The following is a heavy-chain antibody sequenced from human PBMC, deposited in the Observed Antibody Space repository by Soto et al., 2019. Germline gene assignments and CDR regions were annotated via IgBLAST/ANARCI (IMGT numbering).Heavy chain of an antibody. CDR1: VYTFTSYG. J-gene: IGHJ4*02. V-gene: IGHV1-18*01. CDR2: ISAYNGNT. Sequence: ASVTVSCQDSVYTFTSYGISWVRQAPGQGLEWMGWISAYNGNTNYAQKLQGRVTMTTDTSTSTAYMELSSLRSEDTAVYYCARDQKYGWSYYFDYWGQGTLVTVSS. D-gene: IGHD6-19*01. CDR3: ARDQKYGWSYYFDY.